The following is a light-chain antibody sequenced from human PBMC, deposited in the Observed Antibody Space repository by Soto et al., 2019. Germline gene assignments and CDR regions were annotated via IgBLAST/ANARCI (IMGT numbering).Light chain of an antibody. Sequence: IVLTQTPLSLSVTPGQPASISCKSSRSLLRSDGKTYLYWYQQKPGHPPQLXIYEVSNRLSGVPDRFSGSGSGTDFTLKISRVEAEDVGVYYCMQSIQSTITFGQGTGLEIK. CDR2: EVS. V-gene: IGKV2D-29*01. CDR3: MQSIQSTIT. CDR1: RSLLRSDGKTY. J-gene: IGKJ5*01.